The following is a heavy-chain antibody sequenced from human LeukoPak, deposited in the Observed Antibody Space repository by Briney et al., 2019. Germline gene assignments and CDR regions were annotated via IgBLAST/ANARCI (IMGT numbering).Heavy chain of an antibody. Sequence: ASVKVSCKASGYTFANYAITWVRQAPGQGLEYMGWISVDNGDTNDAQMLQGRVTMTTDTSTNTAYMERRGLRSDDTAVYYCARANCAGDCYLKHWGQGTLVTVSS. V-gene: IGHV1-18*01. D-gene: IGHD2-21*02. CDR1: GYTFANYA. CDR3: ARANCAGDCYLKH. J-gene: IGHJ4*02. CDR2: ISVDNGDT.